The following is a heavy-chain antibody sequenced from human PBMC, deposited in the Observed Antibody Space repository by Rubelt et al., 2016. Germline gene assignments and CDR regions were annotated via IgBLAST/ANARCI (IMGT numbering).Heavy chain of an antibody. CDR3: ARLRGSPQGAAFDI. V-gene: IGHV5-51*01. Sequence: EVQLVQSGAEVKKPGESLRISCTGSGYSFTTYWIGWVRQMPGKGLECMGIIYPGDSETRYSPACQGQVTITAGKAISTAYLEWGRLKASETAMYYCARLRGSPQGAAFDIWGQGTMVTVSS. CDR1: GYSFTTYW. J-gene: IGHJ3*02. CDR2: IYPGDSET. D-gene: IGHD1-26*01.